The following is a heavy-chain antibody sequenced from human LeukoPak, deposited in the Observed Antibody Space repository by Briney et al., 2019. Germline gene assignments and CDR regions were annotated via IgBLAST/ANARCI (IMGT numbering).Heavy chain of an antibody. J-gene: IGHJ6*02. CDR2: INHSGST. V-gene: IGHV4-34*01. CDR1: GGSFSGYY. CDR3: ASRDYYYYGMDV. Sequence: PETLSLTCAVYGGSFSGYYWSWIRQPPGKGLEWIGEINHSGSTNYNPSLKSRVTISVDTSKNQFSLKLSSVTAADTAVYYCASRDYYYYGMDVWGQGTTVTVSS.